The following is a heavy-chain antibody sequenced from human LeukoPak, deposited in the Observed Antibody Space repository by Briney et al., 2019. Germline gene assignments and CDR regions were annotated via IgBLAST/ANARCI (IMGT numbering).Heavy chain of an antibody. D-gene: IGHD3-3*01. CDR2: IIPIFSTA. CDR1: GGTFSSYT. J-gene: IGHJ4*02. Sequence: ASVKVSCKTSGGTFSSYTISWVRQAPVQGLEWMGGIIPIFSTADYAQKFQGRVTITADGSTSTAYLELYSLRSDDTAVYYCAKVGSRLFGVLIPLSFDYWGQGTLITVSS. V-gene: IGHV1-69*13. CDR3: AKVGSRLFGVLIPLSFDY.